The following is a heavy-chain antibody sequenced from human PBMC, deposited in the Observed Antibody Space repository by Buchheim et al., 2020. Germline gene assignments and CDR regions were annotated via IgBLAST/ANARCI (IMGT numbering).Heavy chain of an antibody. D-gene: IGHD1-14*01. CDR1: GGSISSGGYS. CDR3: ARGRTPIDY. V-gene: IGHV4-30-4*07. J-gene: IGHJ4*02. Sequence: QVQLQESGPGQVKPSQTLSLTCAVSGGSISSGGYSWSWIRQPPGKGLEWIGYIYYSGNTYSSPSLKGRVNMSVNTSKNQFSLKLTSVTAADTAVYYCARGRTPIDYWGQGTL. CDR2: IYYSGNT.